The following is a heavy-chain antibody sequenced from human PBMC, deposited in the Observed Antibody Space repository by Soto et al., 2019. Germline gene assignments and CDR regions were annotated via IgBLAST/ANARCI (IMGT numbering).Heavy chain of an antibody. CDR2: IIPIFGTA. V-gene: IGHV1-69*13. D-gene: IGHD3-22*01. CDR3: ARGAYYDSSGYSHFDY. CDR1: GGTFSNYA. J-gene: IGHJ4*02. Sequence: GXSVKVSCHASGGTFSNYAISWVRQAPGQGLECMGGIIPIFGTANYAQKFQGRVTITADESTSTAYMELSSLSSEDTAVYYCARGAYYDSSGYSHFDYWGQGTLVTVSS.